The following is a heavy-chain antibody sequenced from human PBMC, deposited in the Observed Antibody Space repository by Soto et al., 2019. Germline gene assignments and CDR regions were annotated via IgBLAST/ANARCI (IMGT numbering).Heavy chain of an antibody. CDR3: ARDGSGGTAFRGFCDY. V-gene: IGHV3-33*01. Sequence: QEQLVESGGGVVQPGTSLRLSCAASGSIFSGYGMHWVRQAPGKGLEWVAVIWYDGSNKYYADSVKGRFTISRDNSKNMLYLQMDSLRAEDTAVYYCARDGSGGTAFRGFCDYWGQGTLVPISS. J-gene: IGHJ4*02. CDR1: GSIFSGYG. CDR2: IWYDGSNK. D-gene: IGHD2-15*01.